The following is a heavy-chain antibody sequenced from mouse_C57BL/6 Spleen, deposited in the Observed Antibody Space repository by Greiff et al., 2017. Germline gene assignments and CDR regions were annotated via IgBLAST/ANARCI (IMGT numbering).Heavy chain of an antibody. J-gene: IGHJ1*03. CDR1: GYTFTSYD. CDR3: ASPLRHWYFDV. Sequence: VQRVESGPELVKPGASVKLSCKASGYTFTSYDINWVKQRPGQGLEWIGWIYPRDGSTKYNEKFKGKATLTVDTSSSTAYMELHSLTSEDSAVYFCASPLRHWYFDVWGTGTTVTVSS. CDR2: IYPRDGST. V-gene: IGHV1-85*01.